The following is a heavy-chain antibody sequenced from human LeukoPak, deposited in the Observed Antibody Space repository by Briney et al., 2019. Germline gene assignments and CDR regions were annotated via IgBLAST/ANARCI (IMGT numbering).Heavy chain of an antibody. D-gene: IGHD5-12*01. V-gene: IGHV3-7*03. J-gene: IGHJ4*02. CDR3: ARLYSGYDRPSYYFDY. Sequence: GGSLRLSCAASGFTFSSYWMSWVRQAPGKGLEWVANIKQDGSEKYYVDSVKGRFTISRDNSKNTLYLQMNSLRSDDTAVYYCARLYSGYDRPSYYFDYWGQGTLVTVSS. CDR1: GFTFSSYW. CDR2: IKQDGSEK.